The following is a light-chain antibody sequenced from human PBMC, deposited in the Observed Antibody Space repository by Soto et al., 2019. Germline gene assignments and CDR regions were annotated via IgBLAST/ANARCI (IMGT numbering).Light chain of an antibody. CDR2: DVS. CDR1: SSDVGGYNF. V-gene: IGLV2-14*03. CDR3: NSYTSSTTVVV. J-gene: IGLJ2*01. Sequence: QSALTQPASVSGSPGQSITISCTGTSSDVGGYNFVSWYQHHPGKAPQLIIYDVSNRPSGVSNRFSGSKSGNTASLTISGLQADDEADYYCNSYTSSTTVVVLGGGTKLTVL.